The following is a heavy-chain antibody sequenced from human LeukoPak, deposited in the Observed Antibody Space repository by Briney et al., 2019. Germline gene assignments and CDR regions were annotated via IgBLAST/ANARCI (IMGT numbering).Heavy chain of an antibody. Sequence: ASVKVSCKASGYTFTNYYIHWVRQATGQGLEWMGWMNPNSGNTGYAQKFQGRVTMTRNTSISTAYMELSSLRSEDTAVYYCARADKIWFGELLSWGQGTLVTVSS. CDR1: GYTFTNYY. J-gene: IGHJ4*02. CDR3: ARADKIWFGELLS. D-gene: IGHD3-10*01. V-gene: IGHV1-8*02. CDR2: MNPNSGNT.